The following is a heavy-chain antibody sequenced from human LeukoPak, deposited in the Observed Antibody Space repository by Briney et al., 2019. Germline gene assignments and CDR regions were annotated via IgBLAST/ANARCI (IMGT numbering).Heavy chain of an antibody. CDR1: GFTSIPYW. V-gene: IGHV3-74*01. Sequence: GGSLRLSCAASGFTSIPYWMHWVRQAPGKGLVWVSHINSGGSSTSYADSVKGRFTISRDNAKNTLFLQMHSLRADDTAVYYCARSFGGTYNFDYWGQGTLVTVSS. D-gene: IGHD1-26*01. CDR3: ARSFGGTYNFDY. J-gene: IGHJ4*02. CDR2: INSGGSST.